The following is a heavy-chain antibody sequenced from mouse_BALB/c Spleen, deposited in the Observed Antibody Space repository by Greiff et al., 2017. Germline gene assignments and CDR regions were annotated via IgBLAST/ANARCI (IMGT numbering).Heavy chain of an antibody. CDR1: GYTFTSYT. V-gene: IGHV1-4*01. CDR2: INPSSGYT. Sequence: QVQLKQSGAELARPGASVKMSCKASGYTFTSYTMHWVKQRPGQGLEWIGYINPSSGYTNYNQKFKDKATLTADKSSSTAYMQLSSLTSEDSAVYYCARWGLLRYYYAMDYWGQGTSVTVSS. D-gene: IGHD2-3*01. CDR3: ARWGLLRYYYAMDY. J-gene: IGHJ4*01.